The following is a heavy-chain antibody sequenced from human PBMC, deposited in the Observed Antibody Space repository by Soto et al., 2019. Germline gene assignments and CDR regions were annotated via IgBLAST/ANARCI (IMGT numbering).Heavy chain of an antibody. D-gene: IGHD2-21*01. J-gene: IGHJ4*02. Sequence: SETLSLTCDVSGGSIRSSNWWSWLRQPPGKGLEWIGEIYHSGSTNYNPSLESRVTISVDKSQNQFSLKLSSLTAADTAVYYCAKDIYYFDLWGQGTLVTVSS. CDR1: GGSIRSSNW. CDR3: AKDIYYFDL. CDR2: IYHSGST. V-gene: IGHV4-4*02.